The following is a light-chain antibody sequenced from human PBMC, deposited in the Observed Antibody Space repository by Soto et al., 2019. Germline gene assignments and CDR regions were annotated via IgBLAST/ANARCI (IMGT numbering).Light chain of an antibody. CDR1: TIDVGRYNY. CDR2: DVS. V-gene: IGLV2-14*01. CDR3: NSYTSSSTYV. Sequence: QSVLTPPAPLSWAPGQSLTISFTGTTIDVGRYNYVSWYQRHPGKAPKLIIYDVSNRPSGVSNRFSGSKSGNTASLTISGLQAEDEADYYCNSYTSSSTYVFGTGTKVTV. J-gene: IGLJ1*01.